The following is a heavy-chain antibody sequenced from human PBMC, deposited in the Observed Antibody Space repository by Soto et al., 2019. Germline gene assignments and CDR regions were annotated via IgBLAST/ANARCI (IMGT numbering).Heavy chain of an antibody. D-gene: IGHD3-3*01. J-gene: IGHJ4*02. V-gene: IGHV3-15*01. CDR2: IKSKGSGGTT. CDR1: GFTFSDAW. CDR3: CWSASINYYFDH. Sequence: EVQLVESGGDLVKPGGSLRLSCAASGFTFSDAWMSWVRQAPGKGLEWVGRIKSKGSGGTTDYPAPVKGRFTISRDDSKNTLYLQMNSLKTEDTAVNYCCWSASINYYFDHWGQGTLVTVSS.